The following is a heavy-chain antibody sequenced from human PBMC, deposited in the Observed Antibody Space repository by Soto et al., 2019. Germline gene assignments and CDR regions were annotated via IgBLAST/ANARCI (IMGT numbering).Heavy chain of an antibody. V-gene: IGHV1-18*01. D-gene: IGHD2-21*02. CDR2: ISAYNGNT. CDR3: ARRLAYCGGDCYSEAFDI. J-gene: IGHJ3*02. Sequence: QVQLVQSGAEVKKPGASVKVSCKAYGYTFTSYGISWVRQAPGQGLEWMGWISAYNGNTNYAQKLQGRVTMTTDTSTSTAYMELRSLRSDDTAVYYCARRLAYCGGDCYSEAFDIWGQGTMVTVSS. CDR1: GYTFTSYG.